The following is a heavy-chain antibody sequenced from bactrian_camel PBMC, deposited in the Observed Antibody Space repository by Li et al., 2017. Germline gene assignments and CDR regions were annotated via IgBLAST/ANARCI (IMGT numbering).Heavy chain of an antibody. V-gene: IGHV3S1*01. CDR1: GFPFSSLC. CDR2: IWTADHTT. J-gene: IGHJ4*01. D-gene: IGHD6*01. Sequence: HVQLVESGGGLVKPGGSLKLSCAASGFPFSSLCMAWFRQAPGKEREGVANIWTADHTTYYSDSVKGRFTISPDSAKNTVYLQMDSLKPEDTAVYYCAAERRGGIWYQQDVWDFWGQGTQVTVSS. CDR3: AAERRGGIWYQQDVWDF.